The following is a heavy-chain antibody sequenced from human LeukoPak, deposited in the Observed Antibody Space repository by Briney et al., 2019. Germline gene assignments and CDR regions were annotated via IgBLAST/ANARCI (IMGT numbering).Heavy chain of an antibody. J-gene: IGHJ5*02. Sequence: ASVKVSCKASGYTFTGYYMHWVRQAPGQGLEWMGWINPNSGGTNYAQKFQGRVTMTRDTSISTAYMELSRLRSDDTAVYYCARGLDMVATWFDPWGQGTLVIVSS. V-gene: IGHV1-2*02. CDR2: INPNSGGT. D-gene: IGHD5-12*01. CDR3: ARGLDMVATWFDP. CDR1: GYTFTGYY.